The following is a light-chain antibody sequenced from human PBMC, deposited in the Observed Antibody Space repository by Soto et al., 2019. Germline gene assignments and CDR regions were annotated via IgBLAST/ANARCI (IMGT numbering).Light chain of an antibody. V-gene: IGLV2-14*03. CDR3: SSYTISTLV. J-gene: IGLJ1*01. CDR1: SSDVGGHNY. CDR2: DVS. Sequence: QSALTQPASVSGSPGQSITISCTGTSSDVGGHNYVSWYQHHPGKVPKLIIYDVSDRPSGVSNRFSGSKSGNTASLTISGLQAEDEADYYCSSYTISTLVFATGTKLTVL.